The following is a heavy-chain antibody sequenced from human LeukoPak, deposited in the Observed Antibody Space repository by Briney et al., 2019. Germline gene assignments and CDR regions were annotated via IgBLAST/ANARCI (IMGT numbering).Heavy chain of an antibody. CDR2: ISYDGSNK. CDR1: GFTFSSYG. V-gene: IGHV3-30*18. Sequence: PGGSLRLSCAASGFTFSSYGMHWVRQAPGKGLEWVAVISYDGSNKYYADSVKGRFTISRDNSKNTLYLQMNSLRAEDTAVYYRAKDPAVSDMDVWGQGTTVTVSS. J-gene: IGHJ6*02. CDR3: AKDPAVSDMDV.